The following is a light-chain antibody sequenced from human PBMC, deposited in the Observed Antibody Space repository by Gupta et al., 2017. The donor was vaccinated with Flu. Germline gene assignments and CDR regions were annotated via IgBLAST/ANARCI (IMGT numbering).Light chain of an antibody. V-gene: IGKV1-39*01. J-gene: IGKJ3*01. Sequence: PSSLSASVGDRVTITCRASQRISSYLNWYQQKPGKAPKLLIYAASRVQSGVPSRFSGSGSGTDFTLTISRRQPEDFATYYCQQRDSTPKTFGHGTKVDIK. CDR1: QRISSY. CDR2: AAS. CDR3: QQRDSTPKT.